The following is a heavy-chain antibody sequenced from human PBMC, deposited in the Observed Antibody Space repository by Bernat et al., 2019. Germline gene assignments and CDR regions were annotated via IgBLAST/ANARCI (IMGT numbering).Heavy chain of an antibody. J-gene: IGHJ3*02. CDR2: ISWDSGST. CDR1: GFTFDDYA. D-gene: IGHD3-22*01. Sequence: EVQLVESGGGLVQPGRSLRLSCAASGFTFDDYAMHWVRQAPGKGLEWVSGISWDSGSTGYAESVKDRFTISRDNAKNSLSLQMNSLRAEDTALYYCAKIRDGSGYYPAAFDIWGQGTMVTVSS. CDR3: AKIRDGSGYYPAAFDI. V-gene: IGHV3-9*01.